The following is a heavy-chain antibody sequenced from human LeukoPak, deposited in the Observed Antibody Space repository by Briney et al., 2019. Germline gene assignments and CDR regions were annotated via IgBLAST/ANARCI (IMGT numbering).Heavy chain of an antibody. J-gene: IGHJ4*02. Sequence: QTLSLSRAISGDSVSSKSVAWNCVRQSPSRGFEWLGRTCYKSRWTNDYDVGVISGISINPNTSKNQLSLQLNSVTPDDTAVYFCARWLHGMDHFDSWGQAARLIGSS. V-gene: IGHV6-1*01. CDR2: TCYKSRWTN. D-gene: IGHD6-19*01. CDR1: GDSVSSKSVA. CDR3: ARWLHGMDHFDS.